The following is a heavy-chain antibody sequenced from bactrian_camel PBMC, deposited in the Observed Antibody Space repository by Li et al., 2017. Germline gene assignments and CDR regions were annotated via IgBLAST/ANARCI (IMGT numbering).Heavy chain of an antibody. J-gene: IGHJ6*01. CDR1: GYTYNRNC. CDR3: AADGAFGGNCGTGRRDFGY. Sequence: DVQLVESGGGLVPPGGSLRLSCAASGYTYNRNCMAWFCQAPGKEREGVARIATGSGNTYYADSVKGRFTISQDNAKNTVYLQMNSLKPEDTARYYCAADGAFGGNCGTGRRDFGYWGQGTQVTVS. D-gene: IGHD2*01. CDR2: IATGSGNT. V-gene: IGHV3S40*01.